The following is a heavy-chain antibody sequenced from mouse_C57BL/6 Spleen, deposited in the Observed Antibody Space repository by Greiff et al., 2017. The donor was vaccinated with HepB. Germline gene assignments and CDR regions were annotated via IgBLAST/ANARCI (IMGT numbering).Heavy chain of an antibody. CDR1: GYAFSSYW. D-gene: IGHD2-5*01. J-gene: IGHJ2*01. V-gene: IGHV1-80*01. CDR3: ARVNSNYLYYFDY. CDR2: IYPGDGDT. Sequence: QVQLKQSGAELVKPGASVKISCKASGYAFSSYWMNWVKQRPGKGLEWIGQIYPGDGDTNYNGKFKGKATLTADKSSSTAYMQLSSLTSEDSAVYFCARVNSNYLYYFDYWGQGTTLTVSS.